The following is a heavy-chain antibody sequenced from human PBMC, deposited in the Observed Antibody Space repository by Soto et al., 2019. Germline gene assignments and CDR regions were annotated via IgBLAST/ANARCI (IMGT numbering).Heavy chain of an antibody. CDR1: GFTFSSYA. D-gene: IGHD3-16*01. V-gene: IGHV3-23*01. J-gene: IGHJ5*02. Sequence: GGSLRLSCAASGFTFSSYAMSWVRQAPGKGLEWVSAISGSGGSTYYADSVKGRFTISRDNSKNTLYLQMNSLRAEDTAVYYCAKDRRGFYDDVWGTEGWLDPWGQGTLVTVSS. CDR3: AKDRRGFYDDVWGTEGWLDP. CDR2: ISGSGGST.